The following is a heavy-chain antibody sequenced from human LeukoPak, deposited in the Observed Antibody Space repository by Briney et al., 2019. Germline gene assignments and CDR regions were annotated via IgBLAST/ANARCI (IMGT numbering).Heavy chain of an antibody. CDR1: GFTFSSYE. CDR3: AKDYRWELRADAFDI. D-gene: IGHD1-26*01. V-gene: IGHV3-9*01. J-gene: IGHJ3*02. Sequence: GGSLRLSCAVSGFTFSSYEMNWVRQAPGKGLEWVSGISWNSGSIGYADSVKGRFTISRDNAKNSLYLQMNSLRAEDTALYYCAKDYRWELRADAFDIWGQGTMVTVSS. CDR2: ISWNSGSI.